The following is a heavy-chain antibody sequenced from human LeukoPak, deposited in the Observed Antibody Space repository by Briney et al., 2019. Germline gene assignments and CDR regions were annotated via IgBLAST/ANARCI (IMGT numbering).Heavy chain of an antibody. CDR3: ARDGAGTFDY. J-gene: IGHJ4*02. D-gene: IGHD6-13*01. Sequence: PGGSLRLSCAASGFTFSSYSMNWVRQAPGKGLEWVSSISSSSSYIYYADSVKARFTISRDNAKNSLYLQMNNLRAEDTAVYYCARDGAGTFDYWGQGTLVTVSS. CDR1: GFTFSSYS. V-gene: IGHV3-21*01. CDR2: ISSSSSYI.